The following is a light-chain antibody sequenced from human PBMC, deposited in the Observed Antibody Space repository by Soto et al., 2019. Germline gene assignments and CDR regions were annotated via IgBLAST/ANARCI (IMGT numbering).Light chain of an antibody. J-gene: IGKJ1*01. CDR3: QQYGSSPRT. CDR1: QSVSRNY. CDR2: GAS. V-gene: IGKV3-20*01. Sequence: EIVLTQSPGTLSLSPGERATLSCRASQSVSRNYLAWYQQKPGQAPKLLIYGASYRATGIPGRFGGSGSGTDFTLTISRLEPEDFAVYYCQQYGSSPRTFGQGTKVEIK.